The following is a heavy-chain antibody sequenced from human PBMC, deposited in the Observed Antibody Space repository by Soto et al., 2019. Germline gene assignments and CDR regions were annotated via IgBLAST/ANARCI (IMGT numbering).Heavy chain of an antibody. D-gene: IGHD6-6*01. CDR2: INPNSGGT. V-gene: IGHV1-2*02. Sequence: ASVKVSCKGSGYTFTGYYMHWVRQAPGQGLEWMGWINPNSGGTNYAQKFQGRVTMTRDTSISTAYMELSRLRSDDTAVYYCARGLAARPGLDYWGQGTLVTVSS. J-gene: IGHJ4*02. CDR3: ARGLAARPGLDY. CDR1: GYTFTGYY.